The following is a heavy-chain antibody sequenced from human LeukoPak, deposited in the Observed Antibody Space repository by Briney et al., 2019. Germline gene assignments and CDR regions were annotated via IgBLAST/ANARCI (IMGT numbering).Heavy chain of an antibody. CDR3: ARAAAGESAHYYYYGMDV. CDR2: ISAYNGNT. D-gene: IGHD6-25*01. Sequence: ASVTVSCKASGYTFTSYGISWVRQAPGQGLEWMGWISAYNGNTNYAQKRQGRVTMTTDTSTSTAYMELRSLRCDDTAVYYCARAAAGESAHYYYYGMDVWGQGTTVTVSS. CDR1: GYTFTSYG. J-gene: IGHJ6*02. V-gene: IGHV1-18*01.